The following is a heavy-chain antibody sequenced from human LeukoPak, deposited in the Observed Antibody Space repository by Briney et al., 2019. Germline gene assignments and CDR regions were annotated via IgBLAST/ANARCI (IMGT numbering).Heavy chain of an antibody. Sequence: PSETLSLTCAVSGGSINNRAYSWSCIRQTPGMGLEWIGFIYHSGSTSSSTSYNPSLKSRVTISEDGSTNEFSLKLSSVTAADTAVYYCARGIGLLPAFDYWGQGTLVTVSS. J-gene: IGHJ4*02. CDR2: IYHSGSTSSST. CDR3: ARGIGLLPAFDY. V-gene: IGHV4-30-2*01. CDR1: GGSINNRAYS.